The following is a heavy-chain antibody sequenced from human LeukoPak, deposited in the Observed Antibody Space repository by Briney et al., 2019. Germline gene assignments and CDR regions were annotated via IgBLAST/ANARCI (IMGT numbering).Heavy chain of an antibody. CDR2: INHSGTT. D-gene: IGHD7-27*01. V-gene: IGHV4-34*01. CDR3: ARVRLGTVDDYFDS. CDR1: GGSFSGSY. J-gene: IGHJ4*02. Sequence: SETLSLTCTVYGGSFSGSYWTWIRQPPGKGLEWIGHINHSGTTNYNPSLKSRVTISVDASKNSFSLRVTSVTAADTAVYFCARVRLGTVDDYFDSWGRGNTVIVS.